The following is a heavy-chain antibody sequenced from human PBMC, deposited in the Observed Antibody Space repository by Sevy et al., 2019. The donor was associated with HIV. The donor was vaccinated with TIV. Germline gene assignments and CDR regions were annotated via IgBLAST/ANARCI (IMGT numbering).Heavy chain of an antibody. Sequence: SETLSLTCAVYGGSFSGYYRSWIRQPPGKGLEWIGEINHSGSTNYNPSLKSRVTISVDTSKNQFSLKLSSVTAADTAVYYCASLSIAVARTGMDVWGQGTTVTVSS. V-gene: IGHV4-34*01. D-gene: IGHD6-19*01. J-gene: IGHJ6*02. CDR3: ASLSIAVARTGMDV. CDR1: GGSFSGYY. CDR2: INHSGST.